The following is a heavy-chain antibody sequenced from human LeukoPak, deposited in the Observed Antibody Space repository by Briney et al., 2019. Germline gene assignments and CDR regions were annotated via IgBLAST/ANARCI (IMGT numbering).Heavy chain of an antibody. CDR1: GYTFTGYY. Sequence: GASVKVSCKASGYTFTGYYMHWVRQAPGQGLEWMGWINPNSGGTNYAQKFQGRVTMTRDTSISTAYMELSRPRSDDTAVYYCARLGVGYCSSTSCYAIDPWGQGTLVTVSS. CDR2: INPNSGGT. D-gene: IGHD2-2*01. CDR3: ARLGVGYCSSTSCYAIDP. V-gene: IGHV1-2*02. J-gene: IGHJ5*02.